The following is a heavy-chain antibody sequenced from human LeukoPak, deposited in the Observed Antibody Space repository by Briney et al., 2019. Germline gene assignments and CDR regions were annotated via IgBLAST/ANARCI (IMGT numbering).Heavy chain of an antibody. Sequence: GGSLRLSCAASGFTFISYHMDWVRQAPGKGLEWLSYISSRSETMYYADSVKGRFTISRDNGKNSLYLQMNSLRAEDTALYYCAKDIFRLQYRTGYFDYWGQGTLVTVSS. J-gene: IGHJ4*02. CDR2: ISSRSETM. D-gene: IGHD4-11*01. CDR3: AKDIFRLQYRTGYFDY. V-gene: IGHV3-48*04. CDR1: GFTFISYH.